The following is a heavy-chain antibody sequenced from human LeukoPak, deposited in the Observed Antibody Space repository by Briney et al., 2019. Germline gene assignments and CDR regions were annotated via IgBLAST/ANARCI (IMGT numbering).Heavy chain of an antibody. V-gene: IGHV4-59*01. CDR3: ARGSSVDLGY. CDR1: GGSISSYY. J-gene: IGHJ4*02. Sequence: PSETLSLTCTVSGGSISSYYWSWIRQPPGKGLEWIGYISYTGTTNYNPSLKSRVTISIDTSKNQFSLKLSSVTAADTAMYYCARGSSVDLGYWGQGTLVTVSS. D-gene: IGHD5-24*01. CDR2: ISYTGTT.